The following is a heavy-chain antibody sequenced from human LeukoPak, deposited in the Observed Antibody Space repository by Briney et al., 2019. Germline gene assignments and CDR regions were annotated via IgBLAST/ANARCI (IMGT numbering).Heavy chain of an antibody. D-gene: IGHD2-2*02. CDR1: GFTFSSYS. CDR3: ARVGYCSSTSCYTDNWFDP. V-gene: IGHV3-21*01. CDR2: ISSSSYI. J-gene: IGHJ5*02. Sequence: GSLRLSCAASGFTFSSYSMNWVRQAPGKGLEWVSSISSSSYIYYADSVKGRFTISRDNAENSLYLQMNSLRAEDTAVYYCARVGYCSSTSCYTDNWFDPWGQGTLVTVSS.